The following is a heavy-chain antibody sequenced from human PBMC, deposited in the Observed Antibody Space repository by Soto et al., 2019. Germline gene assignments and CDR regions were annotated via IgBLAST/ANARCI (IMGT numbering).Heavy chain of an antibody. CDR2: ISAYNGNT. Sequence: ASVKVSCKASGYTFTSYGISWVRQAPGQGLEWMGWISAYNGNTNYAQKLQGRVTMTTDTSTSTAYMELRSLRSDDTAVYYCARDQGVMITFGGVIVTTPFDYWGQGTLVTVSS. CDR1: GYTFTSYG. D-gene: IGHD3-16*02. CDR3: ARDQGVMITFGGVIVTTPFDY. V-gene: IGHV1-18*01. J-gene: IGHJ4*02.